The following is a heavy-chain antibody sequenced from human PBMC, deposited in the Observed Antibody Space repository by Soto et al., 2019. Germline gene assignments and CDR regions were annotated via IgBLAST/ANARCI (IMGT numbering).Heavy chain of an antibody. J-gene: IGHJ4*02. V-gene: IGHV3-7*01. D-gene: IGHD6-6*01. CDR1: GFTFSSYW. CDR2: IKQDGSEK. CDR3: TRYGYSSSVSDY. Sequence: PGGSLRLSCAASGFTFSSYWMSWVRQAPGKGLEWVANIKQDGSEKYYVDSVRGRFTISRDNAKNSLYLQMNSLRAEDTAVYYCTRYGYSSSVSDYWGQGTLVTVSS.